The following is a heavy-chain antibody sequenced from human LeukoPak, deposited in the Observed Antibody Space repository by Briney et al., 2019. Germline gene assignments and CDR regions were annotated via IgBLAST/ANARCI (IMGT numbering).Heavy chain of an antibody. V-gene: IGHV4-34*01. J-gene: IGHJ6*03. CDR3: ARSTGFSTRGPYWYYMDV. CDR2: INYCGSA. CDR1: GGSFSGYC. D-gene: IGHD2-2*01. Sequence: PSETLSLTCGVSGGSFSGYCWTWIRHSPEKGLEWIGEINYCGSANYNPSLRRRLTISADLSKKHCSLYLTSVTGTDPAVYYCARSTGFSTRGPYWYYMDVWGQGTAVSLSS.